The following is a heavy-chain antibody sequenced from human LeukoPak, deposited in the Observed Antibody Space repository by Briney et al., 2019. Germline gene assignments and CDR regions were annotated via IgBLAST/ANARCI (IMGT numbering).Heavy chain of an antibody. J-gene: IGHJ4*02. Sequence: SETLSLTCAVYGGSFSGYYWSWIRQPPGKGLEWIGEINHSGSTNYNPSLKSRVTISVDTSKNQFSLKLSSVTAADTAVYYCAVYDFRGDFDYWGQGTLATVSS. V-gene: IGHV4-34*01. CDR3: AVYDFRGDFDY. CDR2: INHSGST. D-gene: IGHD3-3*01. CDR1: GGSFSGYY.